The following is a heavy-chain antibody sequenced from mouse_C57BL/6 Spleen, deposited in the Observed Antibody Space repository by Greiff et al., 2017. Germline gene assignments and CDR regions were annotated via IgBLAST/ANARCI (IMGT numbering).Heavy chain of an antibody. V-gene: IGHV5-9-1*02. CDR1: GFTFSSYA. CDR3: TRGRLNYAMDY. Sequence: EVKLQESGEGLVKPGGSLKLSCAASGFTFSSYAMSWVRQTPEKRLEWVAYISSGGDYIYYADTVKGRFTISRDNARNTLYLQMSSLKSEDTAMYYCTRGRLNYAMDYWGQGTSVTVSS. D-gene: IGHD1-3*01. J-gene: IGHJ4*01. CDR2: ISSGGDYI.